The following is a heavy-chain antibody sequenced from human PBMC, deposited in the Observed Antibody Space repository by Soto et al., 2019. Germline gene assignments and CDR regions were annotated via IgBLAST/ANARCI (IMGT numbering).Heavy chain of an antibody. CDR3: ARDLGSGYDPGDY. Sequence: QVQLVQSGAEVKKPGSSGKVSCKASGDTFSGYSISWVRQAPGQGLEWMGGIIPLFGTTNYAQRFQGRVTITADKSTSTAYMELSSLKSEDTAIYYCARDLGSGYDPGDYWGQGTLVTVSS. D-gene: IGHD5-12*01. CDR2: IIPLFGTT. V-gene: IGHV1-69*14. CDR1: GDTFSGYS. J-gene: IGHJ4*02.